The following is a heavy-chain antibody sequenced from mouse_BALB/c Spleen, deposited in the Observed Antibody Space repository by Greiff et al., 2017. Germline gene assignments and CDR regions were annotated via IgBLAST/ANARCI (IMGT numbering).Heavy chain of an antibody. J-gene: IGHJ4*01. D-gene: IGHD2-1*01. CDR2: ISSGGSYT. CDR1: GFTFSSYA. V-gene: IGHV5-9-4*01. CDR3: ARDKEVYYGNYYAMDY. Sequence: EVQGVESGGGLVKPGGSLKLSCAASGFTFSSYAMSWVRQSPEKRLEWVAEISSGGSYTYYPDTVTGRFTISRDNAKNTLYLEMSSLRSEDTAMYYCARDKEVYYGNYYAMDYWGQGTSVTVSS.